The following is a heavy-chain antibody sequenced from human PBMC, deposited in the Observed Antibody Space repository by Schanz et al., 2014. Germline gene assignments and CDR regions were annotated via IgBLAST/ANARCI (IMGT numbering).Heavy chain of an antibody. CDR1: GFTFSIYA. J-gene: IGHJ4*02. D-gene: IGHD3-22*01. CDR2: ISHDGDST. CDR3: AKGRTSDYDSSGYFDY. V-gene: IGHV3-64*04. Sequence: VQLVESGGGLVQPGGSLRLSCSASGFTFSIYAMHWVRQAPGKGLEYVSAISHDGDSTYYADSVKGRFTISRDNSKNSLYLQMNSLKAEDTAVYYCAKGRTSDYDSSGYFDYWGQGTLVTVSS.